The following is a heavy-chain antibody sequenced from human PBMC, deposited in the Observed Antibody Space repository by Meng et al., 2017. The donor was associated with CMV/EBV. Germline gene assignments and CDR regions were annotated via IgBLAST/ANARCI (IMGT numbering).Heavy chain of an antibody. Sequence: VPLRESGPGLVKPSGTLSLTCNVSGGSISSYYWSWIRQPAGKGLEWIGRIYTSGSTNYNPSLKSRVTMSVDTSKNQFSLKLSSVTAADTAVYYCARGGLYYYDSSGHFDYWGQGTLVTVSS. J-gene: IGHJ4*02. D-gene: IGHD3-22*01. CDR2: IYTSGST. V-gene: IGHV4-4*07. CDR1: GGSISSYY. CDR3: ARGGLYYYDSSGHFDY.